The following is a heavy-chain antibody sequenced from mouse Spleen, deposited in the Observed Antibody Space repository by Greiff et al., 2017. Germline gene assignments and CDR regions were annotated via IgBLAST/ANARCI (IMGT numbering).Heavy chain of an antibody. J-gene: IGHJ1*01. CDR1: GYTFTSYW. CDR3: ISHYYGYGYFDV. V-gene: IGHV1-69*02. CDR2: ISPSASYT. Sequence: VQLQQPGAELVRPGASVKLSCKASGYTFTSYWINWVKQRPGQGLEWIGNISPSASYTNYNQNFKDKATLTVDKSSSTAYMQLSSPTSEDSAVYYCISHYYGYGYFDVWGAGTTVTVSS. D-gene: IGHD1-2*01.